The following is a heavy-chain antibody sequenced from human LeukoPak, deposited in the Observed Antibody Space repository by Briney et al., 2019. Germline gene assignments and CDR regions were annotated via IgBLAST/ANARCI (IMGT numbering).Heavy chain of an antibody. V-gene: IGHV1-24*01. Sequence: GASVKVSCKVSGYTLTELSMQWVRQAPGKGLEWMGGFDPEDGETIYAQTFKGRVTMTEDTSTDTAYMELSSLRSEDTAVYYCTTTTHSGSYATLGYYYYMDVWGKGTTVTVSS. D-gene: IGHD1-26*01. CDR2: FDPEDGET. CDR3: TTTTHSGSYATLGYYYYMDV. CDR1: GYTLTELS. J-gene: IGHJ6*03.